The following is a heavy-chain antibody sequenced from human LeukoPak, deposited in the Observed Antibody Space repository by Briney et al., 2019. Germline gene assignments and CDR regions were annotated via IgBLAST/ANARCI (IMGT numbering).Heavy chain of an antibody. Sequence: GGSLRLSCAASGFTFSNYGMHWVRQVPGKGLEWVAVIWYDGSNTYYTDSVNGRFTISRDNSKNMLYLQMNSLRADDTAVYYCAREYRIRRRGYYFDYWGQGTLAAVSS. D-gene: IGHD6-13*01. CDR1: GFTFSNYG. V-gene: IGHV3-33*01. J-gene: IGHJ4*02. CDR2: IWYDGSNT. CDR3: AREYRIRRRGYYFDY.